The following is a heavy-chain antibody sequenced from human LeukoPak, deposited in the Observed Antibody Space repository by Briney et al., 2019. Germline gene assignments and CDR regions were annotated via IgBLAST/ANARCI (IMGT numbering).Heavy chain of an antibody. D-gene: IGHD6-13*01. V-gene: IGHV3-30-3*01. CDR3: ARGQFPLAPPYYYYGMDV. CDR1: GFTFSSYA. J-gene: IGHJ6*02. Sequence: GGSLRLSCAASGFTFSSYAMHWVRQDHGKGLEWVAVISYDGSRKYYAGSVKGRFTISRDNSKNTLYLQMNSLRAEDTAVYYCARGQFPLAPPYYYYGMDVWGQGTTVTVSS. CDR2: ISYDGSRK.